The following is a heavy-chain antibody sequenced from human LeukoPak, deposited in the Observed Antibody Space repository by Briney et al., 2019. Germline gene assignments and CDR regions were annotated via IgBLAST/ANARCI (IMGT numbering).Heavy chain of an antibody. V-gene: IGHV1-8*01. J-gene: IGHJ4*02. CDR3: ARGRLRQYNWNYGFFVY. CDR2: MNPNSGNT. D-gene: IGHD1-7*01. Sequence: GASVKVSCKASGYTFTSYDINWVRQATGQGLEWMGWMNPNSGNTGYAQKFQGRVTMTRNTSISTAYMELSSLRSEDTAVHYCARGRLRQYNWNYGFFVYWGQGTLVTVSS. CDR1: GYTFTSYD.